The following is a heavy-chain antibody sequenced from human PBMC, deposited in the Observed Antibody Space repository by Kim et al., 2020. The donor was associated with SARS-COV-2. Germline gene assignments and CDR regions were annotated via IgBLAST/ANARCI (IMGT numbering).Heavy chain of an antibody. CDR1: GFTFDDYT. CDR3: AKDIYYGSGSYLTTQWYGMDV. CDR2: ISWDGGST. V-gene: IGHV3-43*01. J-gene: IGHJ6*02. D-gene: IGHD3-10*01. Sequence: GGSLRLSCAASGFTFDDYTMHWVRQAPGKGLEWVSLISWDGGSTYYADSVKGRFTISRDNSKNSLYLQMNSLRTEDTALYYCAKDIYYGSGSYLTTQWYGMDVWGQGTTVTVSS.